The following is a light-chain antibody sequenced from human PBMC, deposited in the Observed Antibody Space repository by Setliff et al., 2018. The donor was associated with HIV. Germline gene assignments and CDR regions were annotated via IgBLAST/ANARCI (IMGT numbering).Light chain of an antibody. V-gene: IGLV2-14*01. CDR3: YSYTSSSTLL. Sequence: QSALTQPASVSGSPGQSITISCTGASSDVGAYNFVSWYQQHPGKAPKLIIYEVTNRPSGVSNRFSGSKSGNTASLTISGLQAEDEADYYCYSYTSSSTLLFGTVTKVTVL. J-gene: IGLJ1*01. CDR2: EVT. CDR1: SSDVGAYNF.